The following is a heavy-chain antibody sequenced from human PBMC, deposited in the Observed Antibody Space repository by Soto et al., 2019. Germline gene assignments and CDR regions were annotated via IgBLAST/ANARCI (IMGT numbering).Heavy chain of an antibody. Sequence: SETLSLTCAVYGGSFSGYYWSWIRQPPGKGLEWIGEINHSGSTNYNPSLKSRVTISVDTSKNQFSLKLSSVTAADTAVYYCARVGPTYYDILTGYYPINWFDPWGQGTLVTVSS. CDR1: GGSFSGYY. V-gene: IGHV4-34*01. CDR3: ARVGPTYYDILTGYYPINWFDP. CDR2: INHSGST. D-gene: IGHD3-9*01. J-gene: IGHJ5*02.